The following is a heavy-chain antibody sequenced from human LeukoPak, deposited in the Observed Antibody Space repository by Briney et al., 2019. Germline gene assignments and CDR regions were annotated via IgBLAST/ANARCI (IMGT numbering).Heavy chain of an antibody. Sequence: ASVKVSCKASGYTFNTYGITWVRQAPGQGLEWMGWISGYNGKTKYAQKLQDRVTMTTDTSTTTAYMKLRSLTSDDTAVYYCARVFSYDILTGYFGWRGKYYFDYWGQGTLVTVSS. CDR3: ARVFSYDILTGYFGWRGKYYFDY. V-gene: IGHV1-18*01. CDR1: GYTFNTYG. CDR2: ISGYNGKT. J-gene: IGHJ4*02. D-gene: IGHD3-9*01.